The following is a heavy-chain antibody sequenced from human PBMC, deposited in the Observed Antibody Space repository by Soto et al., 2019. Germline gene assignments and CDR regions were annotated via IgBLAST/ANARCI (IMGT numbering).Heavy chain of an antibody. D-gene: IGHD3-10*01. CDR2: INHSGST. J-gene: IGHJ5*02. CDR1: GGSFSGYF. Sequence: SETLSLTCAVYGGSFSGYFWSWIRQPPIKGLDWIGEINHSGSTNYNTSLKSRVTISVDTSKNQFSLKFSSVTAADTAVYYCARGGYGSSLNWFDPCGQGTMVTVYS. V-gene: IGHV4-34*01. CDR3: ARGGYGSSLNWFDP.